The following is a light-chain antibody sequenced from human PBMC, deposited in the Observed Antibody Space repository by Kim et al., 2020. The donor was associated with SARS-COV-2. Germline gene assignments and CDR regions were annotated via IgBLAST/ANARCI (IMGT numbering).Light chain of an antibody. CDR2: AAS. Sequence: ASVGDRVTITCRASQGISSYLAWYQQKPGKVPKLLIYAASTLQSGVPSRFSGSGSGTDFTLTISSLQPEDVATYYCQKYNSVLGTFGPGTKVDIK. CDR1: QGISSY. V-gene: IGKV1-27*01. J-gene: IGKJ3*01. CDR3: QKYNSVLGT.